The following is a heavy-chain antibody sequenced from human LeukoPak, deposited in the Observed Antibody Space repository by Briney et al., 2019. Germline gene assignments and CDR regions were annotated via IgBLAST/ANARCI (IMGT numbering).Heavy chain of an antibody. V-gene: IGHV4-59*01. D-gene: IGHD3-22*01. CDR2: IYYSGST. CDR3: ARDTRSYDTSGYYYFDY. CDR1: GGSISSYY. J-gene: IGHJ4*02. Sequence: SETLSLTCTVSGGSISSYYWSWIRQPPGKGLEWIGYIYYSGSTNYNPSLKSRVTISVDTSKNQFSLKLSSVTAADAAVYYCARDTRSYDTSGYYYFDYWGQGALVTVSS.